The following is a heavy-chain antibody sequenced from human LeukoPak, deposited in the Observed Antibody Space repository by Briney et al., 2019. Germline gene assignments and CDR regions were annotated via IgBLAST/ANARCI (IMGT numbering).Heavy chain of an antibody. J-gene: IGHJ4*02. CDR1: GFIFSNAW. CDR3: ITDKPYRGLRTFDY. Sequence: PGGSLRLSCAGTGFIFSNAWMGWVRQAPGKGLEWVGRMKSIVDGGTTDYAATVKGRCTISRDDSKTTLYLQMHSLKTQETAVYYCITDKPYRGLRTFDYWGQGTLVTVSS. D-gene: IGHD1-26*01. V-gene: IGHV3-15*01. CDR2: MKSIVDGGTT.